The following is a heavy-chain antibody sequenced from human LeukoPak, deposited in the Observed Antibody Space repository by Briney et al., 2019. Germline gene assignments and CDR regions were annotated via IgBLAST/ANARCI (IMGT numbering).Heavy chain of an antibody. CDR2: ISYDGSNK. J-gene: IGHJ4*02. V-gene: IGHV3-30*18. CDR1: GFTFSNAW. D-gene: IGHD6-19*01. Sequence: PGGSLRLSCAASGFTFSNAWMSWVRQAPGKGLEWVAVISYDGSNKYYADSVKGRFTISRDNSKNTLYLQMNSLRAEDTAVYYCAKSYSSGWPTPFDYWGQGTLVTVSS. CDR3: AKSYSSGWPTPFDY.